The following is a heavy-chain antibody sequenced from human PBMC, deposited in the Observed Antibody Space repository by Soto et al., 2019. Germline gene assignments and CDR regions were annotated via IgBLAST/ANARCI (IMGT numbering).Heavy chain of an antibody. V-gene: IGHV3-23*01. CDR1: GFTFSIYA. CDR2: ISTSGDKT. D-gene: IGHD2-21*02. CDR3: ARALGDDLAITYGMEI. Sequence: PGGSLRLSCAASGFTFSIYAISWVRQAPGKGLEWLSAISTSGDKTYYADSVEGRFTISRDNSKNTLYLQMNSLRVDDTAVDYCARALGDDLAITYGMEICGQ. J-gene: IGHJ6*02.